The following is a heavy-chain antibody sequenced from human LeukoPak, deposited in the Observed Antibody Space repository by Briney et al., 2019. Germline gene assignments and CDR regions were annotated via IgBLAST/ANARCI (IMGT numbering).Heavy chain of an antibody. CDR3: ARQIYDSSGYWDY. Sequence: PSETLSLTCTVSGGSLSSSSYYWGWIRQPPEKGLEWIGRLDYSGSTYLNPSLKNRVTISGDTSKNQFSLKLSSVTAADTAVYYCARQIYDSSGYWDYWGQGTLVTVSS. J-gene: IGHJ4*02. CDR2: LDYSGST. CDR1: GGSLSSSSYY. D-gene: IGHD3-22*01. V-gene: IGHV4-39*01.